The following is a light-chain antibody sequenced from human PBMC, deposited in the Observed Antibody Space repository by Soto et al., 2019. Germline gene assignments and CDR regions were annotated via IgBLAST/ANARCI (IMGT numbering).Light chain of an antibody. V-gene: IGKV3-11*01. J-gene: IGKJ2*01. Sequence: EIVLTQSPATPSLSPGERATLSCRASQSVSSYLAWYQQKPGQAPRLLIYDASNRATGIPARFSGSGSGTDFTLTISSLEPEDFAVYYCQQRSNWPPVYTFGQGTKLEIK. CDR2: DAS. CDR1: QSVSSY. CDR3: QQRSNWPPVYT.